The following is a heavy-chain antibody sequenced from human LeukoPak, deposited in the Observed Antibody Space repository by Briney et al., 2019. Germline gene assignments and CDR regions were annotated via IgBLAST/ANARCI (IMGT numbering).Heavy chain of an antibody. CDR2: IFTSGNT. CDR1: GGSISSSY. D-gene: IGHD6-19*01. V-gene: IGHV4-4*07. CDR3: ARESSGWFFDY. Sequence: SETLSLTCTVSGGSISSSYWTWIRQPAAKELEWIGRIFTSGNTKYNPSLKSRLTMSVDTPRSQCSVKLSSVTAADTAVYFCARESSGWFFDYWGQGTLVTVSS. J-gene: IGHJ4*02.